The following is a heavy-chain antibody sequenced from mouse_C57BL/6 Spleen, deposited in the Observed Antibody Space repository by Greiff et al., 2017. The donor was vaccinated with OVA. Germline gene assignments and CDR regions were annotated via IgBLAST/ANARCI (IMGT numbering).Heavy chain of an antibody. CDR2: INPNNGGT. Sequence: VQLQQSGPELVKPGASVKISCKASGYTFTDYYMNWVKQSHGKSLEWIGDINPNNGGTSYNQKFKGKATLTVDKSSSTAYMELRSLTSEDSAVYYCARDSNYVWFAYWGQGTLVTVSA. CDR1: GYTFTDYY. D-gene: IGHD2-5*01. J-gene: IGHJ3*01. V-gene: IGHV1-26*01. CDR3: ARDSNYVWFAY.